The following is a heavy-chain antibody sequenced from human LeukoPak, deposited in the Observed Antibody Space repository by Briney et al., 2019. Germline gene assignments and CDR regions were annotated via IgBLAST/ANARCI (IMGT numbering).Heavy chain of an antibody. D-gene: IGHD3-3*01. Sequence: SETLSLTCSVSGGPINFYCSWIRQSPGKGLEWIGCIYPNGSTSYNSSLKSRVTISLHTSKKQVSLMLNSVTAADTAVYYCARDVRRALRFNNFYPYFGMDVWGKGTTVIVST. CDR1: GGPINFY. V-gene: IGHV4-59*01. J-gene: IGHJ6*04. CDR3: ARDVRRALRFNNFYPYFGMDV. CDR2: IYPNGST.